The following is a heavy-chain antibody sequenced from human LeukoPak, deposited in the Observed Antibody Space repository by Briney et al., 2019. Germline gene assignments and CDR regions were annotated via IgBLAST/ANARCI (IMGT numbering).Heavy chain of an antibody. V-gene: IGHV4-39*07. CDR2: IFYSGST. J-gene: IGHJ6*03. CDR1: GGSISTSNYY. CDR3: ARGGSPYGSGSYYYYYYYYMDV. D-gene: IGHD3-10*01. Sequence: SETLSLTCTVSGGSISTSNYYWGWIRQPPGKGLEWIGNIFYSGSTYYSPSLRSRVTISLDTSRNQFSLKLNSVTAADTAVYYCARGGSPYGSGSYYYYYYYYMDVWGKGTTVTISS.